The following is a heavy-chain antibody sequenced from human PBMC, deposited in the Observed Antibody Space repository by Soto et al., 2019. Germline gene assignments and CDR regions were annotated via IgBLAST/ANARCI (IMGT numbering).Heavy chain of an antibody. D-gene: IGHD3-10*01. CDR1: GGSISSGGYY. CDR2: IYYSGST. CDR3: ARAKYYYGSGKDGMDV. J-gene: IGHJ6*02. Sequence: PSETLSLTCTVSGGSISSGGYYWTWIRQHPXKGLEWIGYIYYSGSTYYNPSLKSRVTISVDTSKNQFSLKLSSVTAADTAVYYCARAKYYYGSGKDGMDVWGQGTTVTVSS. V-gene: IGHV4-31*03.